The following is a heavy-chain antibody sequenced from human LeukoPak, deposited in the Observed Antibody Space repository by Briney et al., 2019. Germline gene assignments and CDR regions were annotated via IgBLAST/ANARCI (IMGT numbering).Heavy chain of an antibody. Sequence: GGSLRLSCAASGFTFSSYAMSWVRQAPGKGLEWVSLISWDGGSTYYADSVKGRFTISRDNSKNSLYLQMNSLRAEDTALYYCAKDRNMGYSYGFDYWGQGTLVTVSS. D-gene: IGHD5-18*01. V-gene: IGHV3-43D*03. CDR3: AKDRNMGYSYGFDY. CDR1: GFTFSSYA. CDR2: ISWDGGST. J-gene: IGHJ4*02.